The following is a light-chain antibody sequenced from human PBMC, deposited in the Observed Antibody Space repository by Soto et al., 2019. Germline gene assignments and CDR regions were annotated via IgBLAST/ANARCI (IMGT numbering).Light chain of an antibody. CDR1: QSVNSNY. J-gene: IGKJ3*01. Sequence: IVLPQSPGTLSLSPGERATLSCRASQSVNSNYLAWHQQKPGQAPRLLIYGVSSRATGIPDRFSGSGSGTDFTLTISRLEPEDFAVYYCQQYGNSGVTFGPGTKVDIK. V-gene: IGKV3-20*01. CDR3: QQYGNSGVT. CDR2: GVS.